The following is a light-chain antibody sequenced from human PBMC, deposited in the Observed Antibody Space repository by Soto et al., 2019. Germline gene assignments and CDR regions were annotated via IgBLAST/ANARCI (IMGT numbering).Light chain of an antibody. CDR3: QQYNNWPWT. V-gene: IGKV3-15*01. J-gene: IGKJ1*01. Sequence: EIVMTQSPATLSVSPGGRATLSCRASQSISDTLAWYQQKPGQAPRLLIYSASRRATGFPGRFSGSGSGTDFTLTISSLQSEDLAVYYCQQYNNWPWTSGQGTKVEIK. CDR2: SAS. CDR1: QSISDT.